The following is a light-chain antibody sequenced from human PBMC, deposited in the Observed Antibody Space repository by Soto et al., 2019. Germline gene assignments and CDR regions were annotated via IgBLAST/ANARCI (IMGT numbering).Light chain of an antibody. CDR2: EVS. CDR3: SSYISTRTYVA. V-gene: IGLV2-14*01. CDR1: SSDVGGYNY. J-gene: IGLJ2*01. Sequence: QSVLTQPASVSGSPGQSITISCTGTSSDVGGYNYVSWYQQHPGKAPKLMIYEVSKRPSGVSNRFAGSKSGNTASLTISGLQAEDEADYCCSSYISTRTYVAFGGGTKLTVL.